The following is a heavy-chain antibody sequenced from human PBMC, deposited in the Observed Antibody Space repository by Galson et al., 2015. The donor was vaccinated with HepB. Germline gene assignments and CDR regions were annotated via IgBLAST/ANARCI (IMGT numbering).Heavy chain of an antibody. D-gene: IGHD5-12*01. CDR3: ARNGYSGYDSDYYYYYGMDV. CDR2: ISAYNGYT. Sequence: WVRQAPGQGLEWMGCISAYNGYTKYAQKLQGRVAMTTDTSTSTAYMELRSLRSDDTAVYYCARNGYSGYDSDYYYYYGMDVWGQGTTVTVSS. V-gene: IGHV1-18*01. J-gene: IGHJ6*02.